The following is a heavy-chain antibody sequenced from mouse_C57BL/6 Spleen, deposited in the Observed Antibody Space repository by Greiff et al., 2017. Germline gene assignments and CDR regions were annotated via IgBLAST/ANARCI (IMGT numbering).Heavy chain of an antibody. V-gene: IGHV14-4*01. CDR3: TTSAAYYSNFWYFDV. Sequence: VQLKESGAELVRPGASVKLSCTASGFNIKDDYMHWVKQRPEQGLEWIGWIDPENGDTEYASKFQGKATITADTSSNTADLQLSSLTSEDTAVYYCTTSAAYYSNFWYFDVWGTGTTVTVSS. CDR1: GFNIKDDY. D-gene: IGHD2-5*01. CDR2: IDPENGDT. J-gene: IGHJ1*03.